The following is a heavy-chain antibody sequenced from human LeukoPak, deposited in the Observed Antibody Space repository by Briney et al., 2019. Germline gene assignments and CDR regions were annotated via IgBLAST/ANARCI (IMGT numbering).Heavy chain of an antibody. CDR3: ARGYYYDSSGFYFDY. Sequence: SVKVSCKASGGTFSSYAISWVRQAPGQGLVWMGGIIPIFGTANYAQKFQGRVTITADESTSTAYMELSSLRSEDTAVYYYARGYYYDSSGFYFDYWGQGTLVTVSS. CDR1: GGTFSSYA. J-gene: IGHJ4*02. D-gene: IGHD3-22*01. CDR2: IIPIFGTA. V-gene: IGHV1-69*01.